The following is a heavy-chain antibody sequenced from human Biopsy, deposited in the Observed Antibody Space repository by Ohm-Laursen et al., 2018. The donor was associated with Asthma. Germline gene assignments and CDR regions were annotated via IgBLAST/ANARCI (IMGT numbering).Heavy chain of an antibody. V-gene: IGHV3-7*01. CDR2: IKHDGSEK. Sequence: SLRLSCAASGFTFGDYWMSWARQVPGKGLEWVANIKHDGSEKNHVDSLKGRFTISRDNAKNSLYLQMNGLRAEDTAVYYCARTFHFWSPYHAEHYQLWGQGTLVTVSS. CDR3: ARTFHFWSPYHAEHYQL. CDR1: GFTFGDYW. D-gene: IGHD3-3*02. J-gene: IGHJ1*01.